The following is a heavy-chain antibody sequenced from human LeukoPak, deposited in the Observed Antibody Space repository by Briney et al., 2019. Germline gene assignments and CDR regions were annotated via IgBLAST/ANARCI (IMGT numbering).Heavy chain of an antibody. CDR3: ARVFVSSGYTPYYYYYMDV. Sequence: SETLSLTCAVSGGSISSSNWWSWVRQPPGQGLEWIGEIYHSGSTNYNPSLKSRVSISVDTSKNQFSLKLISVTAADTAVYYCARVFVSSGYTPYYYYYMDVWGKGTTVTVSS. CDR1: GGSISSSNW. CDR2: IYHSGST. J-gene: IGHJ6*03. V-gene: IGHV4-4*02. D-gene: IGHD3-22*01.